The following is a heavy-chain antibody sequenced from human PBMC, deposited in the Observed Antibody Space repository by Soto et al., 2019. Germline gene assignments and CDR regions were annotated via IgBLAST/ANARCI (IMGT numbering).Heavy chain of an antibody. CDR3: AKDYEVRGIMTNLFDS. J-gene: IGHJ5*01. D-gene: IGHD3-10*01. Sequence: EVQLLESGGGLVQRGGSLRISCTASGFTFDNSAMAWVRQAPGKGLEWVAGISGSGDRTNYVDSVKGRFTISRDNSKNRLYLQMKSLRAEDTALYYCAKDYEVRGIMTNLFDSWGQGTLVAVSS. CDR2: ISGSGDRT. V-gene: IGHV3-23*01. CDR1: GFTFDNSA.